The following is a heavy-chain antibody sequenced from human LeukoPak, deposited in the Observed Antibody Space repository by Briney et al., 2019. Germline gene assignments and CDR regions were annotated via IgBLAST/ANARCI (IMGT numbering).Heavy chain of an antibody. CDR3: ARLSDIVVVPAYYFDY. J-gene: IGHJ4*02. CDR1: GGSISSYY. V-gene: IGHV4-59*12. CDR2: IYYSGST. D-gene: IGHD2-2*01. Sequence: SETLSLTCTVSGGSISSYYWSWIRQPPGKGLEWIGYIYYSGSTNYNPSLKSRVTISVDTSKNQFSLKLSSVTAADTAVYYCARLSDIVVVPAYYFDYWGQGTLVTVSS.